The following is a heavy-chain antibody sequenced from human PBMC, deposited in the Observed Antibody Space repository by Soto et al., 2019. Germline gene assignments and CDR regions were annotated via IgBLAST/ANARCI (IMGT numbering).Heavy chain of an antibody. J-gene: IGHJ5*02. D-gene: IGHD3-9*01. CDR3: AKDFIDILTPFDP. CDR2: ISYDGSNK. Sequence: GGSLRLSCAASGVTFSSYGMHWVRQAPGKGLEWVAVISYDGSNKYYADSVKGRFTISRDNSKNTLYLQMNSLRAEDTAVYYCAKDFIDILTPFDPWGQGTLVTVSS. CDR1: GVTFSSYG. V-gene: IGHV3-30*18.